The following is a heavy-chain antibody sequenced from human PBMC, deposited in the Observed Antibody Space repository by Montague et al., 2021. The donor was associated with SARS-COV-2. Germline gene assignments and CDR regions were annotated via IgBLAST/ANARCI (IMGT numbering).Heavy chain of an antibody. CDR2: ISSSSSYI. J-gene: IGHJ2*01. D-gene: IGHD2-8*01. CDR1: GFTFSSYS. V-gene: IGHV3-21*01. Sequence: SLRLSCAASGFTFSSYSMNWVRQAPGKGLEWVSFISSSSSYIYYADSVKGRFTISRDNAKNSLYLQMNSLRAEDTAVYYCAGLNGVGYLYWYFDLWGRGTLVTVSS. CDR3: AGLNGVGYLYWYFDL.